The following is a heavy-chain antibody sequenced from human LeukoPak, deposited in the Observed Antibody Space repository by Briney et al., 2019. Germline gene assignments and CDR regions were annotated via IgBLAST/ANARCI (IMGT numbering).Heavy chain of an antibody. D-gene: IGHD2-15*01. J-gene: IGHJ4*02. Sequence: MTSETLSLTCTVSGGSISSTTYYWAWIRQPPGKDLEWIGSIHYSGSTNYNPSLKSRVTISVDTSKNQFSLKLSSVTAADTAVYYCARDCSGGSCYSGSLDYWGQGTLVTVSS. V-gene: IGHV4-39*07. CDR2: IHYSGST. CDR1: GGSISSTTYY. CDR3: ARDCSGGSCYSGSLDY.